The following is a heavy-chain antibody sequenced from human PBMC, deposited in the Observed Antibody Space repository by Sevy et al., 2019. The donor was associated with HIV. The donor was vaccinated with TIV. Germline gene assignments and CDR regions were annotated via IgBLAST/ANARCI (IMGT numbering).Heavy chain of an antibody. Sequence: GGSLRLSCAASGFTFTTYAMVWVRQAPGKGLKWVSTLSGSGASTYYADSVKGWFTISRDNSKNTLFLQMDSLRAEDTAVYYCAKDFYDSSGYYPMEAFDIWGQGTMVTVSS. D-gene: IGHD3-22*01. J-gene: IGHJ3*02. CDR2: LSGSGAST. V-gene: IGHV3-23*01. CDR3: AKDFYDSSGYYPMEAFDI. CDR1: GFTFTTYA.